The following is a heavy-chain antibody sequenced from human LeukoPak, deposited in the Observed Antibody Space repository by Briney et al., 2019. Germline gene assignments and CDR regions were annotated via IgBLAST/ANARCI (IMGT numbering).Heavy chain of an antibody. D-gene: IGHD1-26*01. V-gene: IGHV3-23*01. CDR3: ARDRIKSGSYYFDY. CDR2: ISGSGGAT. Sequence: PGGSLRLSCVGSGFRFSSYAMSWVRQAPGKGLEWVSGISGSGGATYYIGPAKGRFTISRDNSKNTLYLQMNSLRAEDTAVYYCARDRIKSGSYYFDYWGQGTLVTVSS. J-gene: IGHJ4*02. CDR1: GFRFSSYA.